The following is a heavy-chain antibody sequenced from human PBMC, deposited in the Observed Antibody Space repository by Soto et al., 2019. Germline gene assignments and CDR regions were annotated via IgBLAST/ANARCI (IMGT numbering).Heavy chain of an antibody. CDR1: GFTFSSYA. V-gene: IGHV3-23*01. CDR3: AKDGPDYRNSRGMDV. CDR2: ISGSGGST. D-gene: IGHD4-4*01. Sequence: EVQLLESGGGLVQPGGSLRLSCAASGFTFSSYAMSWVRQAPGKGLEWVSAISGSGGSTYYAESVKGRFTSTRDNSKKTLYLQMNSLRAEDTAVYYCAKDGPDYRNSRGMDVWGQGTTVTVSS. J-gene: IGHJ6*02.